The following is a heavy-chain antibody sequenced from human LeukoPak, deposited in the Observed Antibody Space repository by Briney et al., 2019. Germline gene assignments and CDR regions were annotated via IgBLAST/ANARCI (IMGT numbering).Heavy chain of an antibody. CDR1: GGSFSGYY. D-gene: IGHD6-13*01. J-gene: IGHJ4*02. Sequence: PSETLSLTCAVYGGSFSGYYWSWIRQPPGKGLEWIGEINHSGSTNYNPSLKSRVTISVDTSKNQFSLKLSSVTAADTAVYYCAIMGWTVGGGYSSSWYFDYWGQGTLVTVSS. CDR2: INHSGST. CDR3: AIMGWTVGGGYSSSWYFDY. V-gene: IGHV4-34*01.